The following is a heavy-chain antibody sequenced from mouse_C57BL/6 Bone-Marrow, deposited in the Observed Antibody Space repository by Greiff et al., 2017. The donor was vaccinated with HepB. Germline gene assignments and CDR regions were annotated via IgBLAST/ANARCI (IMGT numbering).Heavy chain of an antibody. J-gene: IGHJ2*01. CDR1: GYNFNGYW. Sequence: VQLKQPGAELVKPGASVKLSCKASGYNFNGYWMHWVKQRPEQGLEWIGEIDPSDGDTNYTQNFQGKSTITADTSSNTAYMQLSSLTSEDSAVYYCASGWYGCSALFAYWGQGTPLTVSS. CDR3: ASGWYGCSALFAY. D-gene: IGHD1-1*01. CDR2: IDPSDGDT. V-gene: IGHV1-69*01.